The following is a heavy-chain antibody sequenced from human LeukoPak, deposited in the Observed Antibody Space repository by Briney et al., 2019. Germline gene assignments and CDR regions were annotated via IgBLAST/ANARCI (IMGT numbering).Heavy chain of an antibody. D-gene: IGHD3-22*01. Sequence: GGSLRLSCAASGFTVSSNYVSWVRQAPGKGLEWVSVIYSGGSTYYADSVKGRFTISRDNSKNTLYLQMNSLRAEDTAVYYCARVRYYDSSGYPLNAFDIWGQGTMITVSS. CDR3: ARVRYYDSSGYPLNAFDI. V-gene: IGHV3-66*01. CDR2: IYSGGST. CDR1: GFTVSSNY. J-gene: IGHJ3*02.